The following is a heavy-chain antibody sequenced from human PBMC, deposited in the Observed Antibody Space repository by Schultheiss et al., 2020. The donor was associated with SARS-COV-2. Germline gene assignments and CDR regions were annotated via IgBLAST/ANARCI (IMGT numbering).Heavy chain of an antibody. V-gene: IGHV4-39*07. CDR1: GGSISSSSYY. J-gene: IGHJ6*02. Sequence: SQTLSLTCTVSGGSISSSSYYWGWIRQPPGKGLEWIGYIYYSGSTYYNPSLKSRVTISVDTSKNQFSLKLSSVTAADTAVYYCARVQATRSPYYYYGMDVWGQGTTVTVSS. CDR3: ARVQATRSPYYYYGMDV. D-gene: IGHD2-15*01. CDR2: IYYSGST.